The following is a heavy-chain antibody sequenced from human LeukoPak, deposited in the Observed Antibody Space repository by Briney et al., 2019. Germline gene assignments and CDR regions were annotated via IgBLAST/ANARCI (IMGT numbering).Heavy chain of an antibody. Sequence: PGASLKISCKGSGYSFTSYWIGWVRQMPGKGLEWMGIIYPGDSDTRYSPSFQGQVTISADKSISTAYLQWSSLKASDTAMYYCAIYPDFDPSEYYYYYGMDVWGQGTTVTVSS. J-gene: IGHJ6*02. D-gene: IGHD3-9*01. V-gene: IGHV5-51*01. CDR3: AIYPDFDPSEYYYYYGMDV. CDR1: GYSFTSYW. CDR2: IYPGDSDT.